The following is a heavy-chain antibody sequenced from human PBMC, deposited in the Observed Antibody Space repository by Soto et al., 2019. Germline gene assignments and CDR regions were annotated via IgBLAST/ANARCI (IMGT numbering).Heavy chain of an antibody. D-gene: IGHD3-22*01. CDR3: ARLQHNDSGYYPYYFDY. CDR2: IHNTGRT. Sequence: KASETLSLTCTVSGGPFPNGGYYWSWIRQEPGKGLEWIGYIHNTGRTYYNPSLKSRITISVDTSKNHFSLKLSSVTAADTAVYYCARLQHNDSGYYPYYFDYWGQGTLVTVSS. J-gene: IGHJ4*02. V-gene: IGHV4-31*03. CDR1: GGPFPNGGYY.